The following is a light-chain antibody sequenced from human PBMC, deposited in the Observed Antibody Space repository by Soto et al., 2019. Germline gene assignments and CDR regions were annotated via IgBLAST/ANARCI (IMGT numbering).Light chain of an antibody. Sequence: DIQMTQSPATLSASVGDSVTITCRASQSISHWLAWYQQKPGKAPKFLIYDASSLESGVPSRFSGSGSGTEFTLTISSLQPDDLATYYCQQYDSVLGTFGPGTKVDIK. J-gene: IGKJ1*01. CDR1: QSISHW. CDR2: DAS. CDR3: QQYDSVLGT. V-gene: IGKV1-5*01.